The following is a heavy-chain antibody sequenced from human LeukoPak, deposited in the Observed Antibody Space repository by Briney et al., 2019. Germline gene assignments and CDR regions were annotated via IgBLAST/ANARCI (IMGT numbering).Heavy chain of an antibody. CDR3: ARKRGVGVDTNAFDM. CDR2: INANNDGS. J-gene: IGHJ3*02. D-gene: IGHD3-3*01. CDR1: GYTITGYY. V-gene: IGHV1-2*02. Sequence: AASVKVSCKASGYTITGYYMHWVRQAPGQGLEWMGWINANNDGSVYAQKLQGRVTMTRDTSINTAYMELSRLRSDDTAVYYCARKRGVGVDTNAFDMWGQGTMVTVSS.